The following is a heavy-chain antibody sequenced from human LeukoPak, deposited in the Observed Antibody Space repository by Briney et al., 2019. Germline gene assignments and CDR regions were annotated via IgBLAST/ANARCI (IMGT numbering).Heavy chain of an antibody. J-gene: IGHJ5*02. D-gene: IGHD5-24*01. CDR2: IYTSGST. V-gene: IGHV4-4*09. CDR1: GGSISSYY. Sequence: SETLSLTCTVSGGSISSYYWSWIRQPPGKGLEWIGYIYTSGSTNYNPSLKSRVTISVDTSKNQFSLKLSSVTAADTAVYYCARRRRDGYSGWFDPWGQGTLVTASS. CDR3: ARRRRDGYSGWFDP.